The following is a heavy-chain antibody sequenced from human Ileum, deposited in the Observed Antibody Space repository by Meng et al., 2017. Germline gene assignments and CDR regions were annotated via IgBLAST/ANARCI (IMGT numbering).Heavy chain of an antibody. J-gene: IGHJ4*02. CDR2: IYYRGST. D-gene: IGHD3-22*01. CDR3: ARDRDSSGYYPY. V-gene: IGHV4-30-4*01. CDR1: GGSISSGDYY. Sequence: QVQLQESGPGLVKPSQTLSLTCTVSGGSISSGDYYWRWIRQPPGKGLEWTGYIYYRGSTYYNPSLKSRLTISVDTSKNQFSLKLSSVTAADTAVYYCARDRDSSGYYPYWGQGTLVTVSS.